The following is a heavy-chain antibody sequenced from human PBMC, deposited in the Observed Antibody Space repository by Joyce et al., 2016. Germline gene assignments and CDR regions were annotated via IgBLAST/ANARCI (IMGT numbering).Heavy chain of an antibody. J-gene: IGHJ5*02. Sequence: EVQLVESGGGLVQPGGSLRLSCAASGFSFSGYWIHWVRQAPGKGLGWVSRINTDGSSKRFAESVKGRFTISRDNAKNTLYLQMNSRRAEDTAVYYCVRGISARPGGPNWFDPWGQGTLVTVSS. V-gene: IGHV3-74*01. D-gene: IGHD6-6*01. CDR3: VRGISARPGGPNWFDP. CDR1: GFSFSGYW. CDR2: INTDGSSK.